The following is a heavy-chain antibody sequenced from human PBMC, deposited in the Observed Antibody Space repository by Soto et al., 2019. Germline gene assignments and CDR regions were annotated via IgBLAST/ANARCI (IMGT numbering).Heavy chain of an antibody. D-gene: IGHD2-15*01. CDR1: GGSISSGGYY. Sequence: QVQLQESGPGLVKPSQTLSLTCTVSGGSISSGGYYWSWIRQHPGKGLEWIGYIYYSGSTYYNPFLHSRAIISEDTSKNQFCLKMPTLTAADTALYYCARDLASTVVTSGAAFDIWGQGTMVIVSS. J-gene: IGHJ3*02. CDR3: ARDLASTVVTSGAAFDI. CDR2: IYYSGST. V-gene: IGHV4-31*03.